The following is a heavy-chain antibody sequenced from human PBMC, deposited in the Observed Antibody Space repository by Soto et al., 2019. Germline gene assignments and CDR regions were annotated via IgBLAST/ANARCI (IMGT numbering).Heavy chain of an antibody. CDR1: GFTFSSYS. Sequence: PGGSLRLSCAASGFTFSSYSMNWVRQAPGKGLEWVSSISSSSSYIYYADSVKGRFTISRDNAKNSLYLQMNSLRAEDTAVYYCARVSVYDILTGYSQSDYWGQGTLVTVSS. D-gene: IGHD3-9*01. CDR3: ARVSVYDILTGYSQSDY. V-gene: IGHV3-21*01. CDR2: ISSSSSYI. J-gene: IGHJ4*02.